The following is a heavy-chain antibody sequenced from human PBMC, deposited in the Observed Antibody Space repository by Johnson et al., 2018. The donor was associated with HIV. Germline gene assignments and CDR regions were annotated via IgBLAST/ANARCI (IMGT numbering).Heavy chain of an antibody. CDR3: ARYSSGWYGAFDI. CDR1: GFTFDDYT. Sequence: VQLVESGGGLVQPGGSLRLSYAASGFTFDDYTMHWVRQAPGKGLEWVSLISWDGGSTYYADSVKGRFTISRDNSKNTLYLQMNSLRAEDTAVYYCARYSSGWYGAFDIWGQGTMVTVSS. CDR2: ISWDGGST. D-gene: IGHD6-19*01. V-gene: IGHV3-43*01. J-gene: IGHJ3*02.